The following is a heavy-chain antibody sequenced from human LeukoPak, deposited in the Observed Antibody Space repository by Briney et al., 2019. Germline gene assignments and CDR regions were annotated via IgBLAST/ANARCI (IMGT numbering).Heavy chain of an antibody. CDR1: GFTFSSYS. V-gene: IGHV3-21*04. D-gene: IGHD6-19*01. CDR3: ARLDLGRSGWYGPVYYYYGMDV. J-gene: IGHJ6*02. CDR2: ISSSSSYM. Sequence: PGGSLRLSCAASGFTFSSYSMNWVRQAPGKGLEWVSSISSSSSYMYYADSVKGRFTISRDNAKNSLYLQMNSLRAEDTALYHCARLDLGRSGWYGPVYYYYGMDVWGQGTTVTVSS.